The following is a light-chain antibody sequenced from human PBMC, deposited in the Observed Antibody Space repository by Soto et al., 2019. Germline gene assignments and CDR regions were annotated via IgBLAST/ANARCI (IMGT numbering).Light chain of an antibody. V-gene: IGKV3-11*01. CDR2: DAS. J-gene: IGKJ5*01. CDR1: QSVGSL. Sequence: EIVLTQSPATLSLSPGEGATLSCRASQSVGSLLAWYQQKPGQAPGLVIYDASNRATGLPARFSGSGSGTDFTLTISSLEPEDFAVYYCQQRSNWPITFGQGTRLEIK. CDR3: QQRSNWPIT.